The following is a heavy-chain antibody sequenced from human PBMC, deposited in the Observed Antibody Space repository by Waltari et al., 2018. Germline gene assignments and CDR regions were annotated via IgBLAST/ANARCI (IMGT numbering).Heavy chain of an antibody. CDR1: GYTFTDYY. J-gene: IGHJ3*02. Sequence: EVQLVQSGAEVKKPGATVKISCKASGYTFTDYYLHWVQQAPGKGLEWMGRVDPEDGETIYAEKFQGRVTITADTSTDTAYMELSSLRSEDTAVYYCATASLNGVRPDDAFDIWGQGTMVTVSS. CDR2: VDPEDGET. V-gene: IGHV1-69-2*01. CDR3: ATASLNGVRPDDAFDI. D-gene: IGHD2-8*01.